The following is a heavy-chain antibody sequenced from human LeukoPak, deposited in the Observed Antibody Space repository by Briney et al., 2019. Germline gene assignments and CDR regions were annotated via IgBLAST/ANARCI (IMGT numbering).Heavy chain of an antibody. D-gene: IGHD7-27*01. Sequence: SQTLSLTCTVSGGSISSGGYYWSWIRQHPGRGLEWIGYTYYSGSTYYNPSLKSRVTISVDTSKNQFSLKLSSVTAADTAVYYCARTTKLTAFDYWGQGTLVTVSS. J-gene: IGHJ4*02. CDR1: GGSISSGGYY. CDR3: ARTTKLTAFDY. CDR2: TYYSGST. V-gene: IGHV4-31*03.